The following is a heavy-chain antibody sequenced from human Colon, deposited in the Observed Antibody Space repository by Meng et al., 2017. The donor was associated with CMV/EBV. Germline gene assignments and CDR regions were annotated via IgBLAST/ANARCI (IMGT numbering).Heavy chain of an antibody. J-gene: IGHJ3*02. CDR2: ISGGGTTP. D-gene: IGHD3-3*01. V-gene: IGHV3-23*01. CDR3: ATYLTIFDI. Sequence: GGSLRLSCAASGFTFSNYAMTWVRQAPGKGLEWVSSISGGGTTPFYADSVRGRFTISRDNSGNRLYLQMDNLRADDTAIYYCATYLTIFDIWGQGTMVTVSS. CDR1: GFTFSNYA.